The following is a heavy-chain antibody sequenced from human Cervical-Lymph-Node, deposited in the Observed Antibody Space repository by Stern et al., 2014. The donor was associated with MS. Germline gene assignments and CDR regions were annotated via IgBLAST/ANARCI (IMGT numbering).Heavy chain of an antibody. J-gene: IGHJ3*02. D-gene: IGHD2-15*01. CDR2: IRVSGGNT. CDR1: GFTFSSYD. CDR3: AASTVLSRTWWAFDI. Sequence: EVQLEESGGGLVQPGGSLRLSCAASGFTFSSYDMSWVRKAQGTGLERDSAIRVSGGNTYSADSVKGRFTISRDNSKNTLYLQMNSLRAEDTAVYYCAASTVLSRTWWAFDIWGQGTMVTVSS. V-gene: IGHV3-23*04.